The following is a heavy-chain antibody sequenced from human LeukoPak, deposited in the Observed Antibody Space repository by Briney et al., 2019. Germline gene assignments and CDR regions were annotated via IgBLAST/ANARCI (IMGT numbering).Heavy chain of an antibody. CDR2: IKQDGSEK. V-gene: IGHV3-7*01. Sequence: PGGSLRISCAVSGFTFGSHWMTWVRQAPGKGLEWVATIKQDGSEKYYGGSVKGRFTISRDNAKSSLYLQMSSLRAEDTAVYYCARVGWVTQYADDYWGRGTLVTVSS. CDR3: ARVGWVTQYADDY. J-gene: IGHJ4*02. CDR1: GFTFGSHW. D-gene: IGHD5-18*01.